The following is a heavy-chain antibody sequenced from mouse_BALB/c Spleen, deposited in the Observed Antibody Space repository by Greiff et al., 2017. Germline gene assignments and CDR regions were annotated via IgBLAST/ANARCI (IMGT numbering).Heavy chain of an antibody. CDR1: GYTFSSYW. V-gene: IGHV1-9*01. CDR3: ARWRGNYPWFAY. J-gene: IGHJ3*01. Sequence: VKLMESGAELMKPGASVKISCKATGYTFSSYWIEWVKQRPGHGLEWIGEILPGSGSTNYNEKFKGKATFTADTSSNTAYMQLSSLTSEDSAVYYCARWRGNYPWFAYWGQGTLVTVSA. CDR2: ILPGSGST. D-gene: IGHD2-1*01.